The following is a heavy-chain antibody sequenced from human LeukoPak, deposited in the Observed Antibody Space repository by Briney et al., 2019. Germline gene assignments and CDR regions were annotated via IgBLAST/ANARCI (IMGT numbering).Heavy chain of an antibody. CDR1: GGSLSGSY. CDR3: ARGLKPYCTNGVCYTGDF. J-gene: IGHJ4*02. V-gene: IGHV4-34*01. D-gene: IGHD2-8*01. CDR2: MNPSGRT. Sequence: PSETLSLTCGVYGGSLSGSYWNWIRQPPGKGLEWIGEMNPSGRTTYNPSLKSRVSMSLDTSKNQFSLKLSSVTAADTAVYYCARGLKPYCTNGVCYTGDFWGQGTLVTVSP.